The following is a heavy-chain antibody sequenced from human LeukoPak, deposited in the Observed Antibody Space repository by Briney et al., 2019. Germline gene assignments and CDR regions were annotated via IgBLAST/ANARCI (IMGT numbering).Heavy chain of an antibody. V-gene: IGHV3-33*06. CDR1: GFTFSSYG. CDR3: AKDTGIAARQFDY. J-gene: IGHJ4*02. D-gene: IGHD6-6*01. CDR2: IWYDGSNK. Sequence: PGRSLRLSCAASGFTFSSYGMHWVRQAPGKGLEWVAVIWYDGSNKYYADSVKGRFTISRDNSKNTLYLQMNSLRAEDTAVYYCAKDTGIAARQFDYWGQGPLVTVSS.